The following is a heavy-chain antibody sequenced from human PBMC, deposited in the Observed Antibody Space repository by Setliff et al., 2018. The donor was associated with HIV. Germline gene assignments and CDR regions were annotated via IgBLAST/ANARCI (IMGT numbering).Heavy chain of an antibody. CDR3: ARVEPPSGPSTAWYLTYYYYMDV. CDR2: ISRGSEYI. Sequence: GGSLRLSCAASGFTFSTYTMNWVRRAPGKGLEWVASISRGSEYIYYADSVKGRFIISRDNADNSLYLRMNSLRAEDTAVYYCARVEPPSGPSTAWYLTYYYYMDVWGKGTTVTVSS. V-gene: IGHV3-21*01. D-gene: IGHD6-13*01. J-gene: IGHJ6*03. CDR1: GFTFSTYT.